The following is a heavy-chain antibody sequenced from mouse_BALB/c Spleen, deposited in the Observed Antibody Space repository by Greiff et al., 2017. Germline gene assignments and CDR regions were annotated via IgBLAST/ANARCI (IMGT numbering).Heavy chain of an antibody. CDR2: ISSGGGST. CDR1: GFAFSSYD. CDR3: ARHEIHYYGFDY. V-gene: IGHV5-12-1*01. D-gene: IGHD1-2*01. Sequence: EVHLVESGGGLVKPGGSLKLSCAASGFAFSSYDMSWVRQTPEKRLEWVAYISSGGGSTYYPDTVKGRFTISRDNAKNTLYLQMSSLKSEDTAMYYCARHEIHYYGFDYWGQGTTLTVSS. J-gene: IGHJ2*01.